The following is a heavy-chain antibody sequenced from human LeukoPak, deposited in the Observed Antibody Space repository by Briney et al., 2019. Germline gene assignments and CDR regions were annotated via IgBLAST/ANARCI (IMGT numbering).Heavy chain of an antibody. Sequence: GESLKISCKASGYNFTNYWIGWVRQVPGKGLEWMGIIYPGDSDTRYSPSFQGQVTISVDKSISTAYLQWSSLKASDTALYYCARILGNYFDTSGYSLHWFGPWGQGTLVTVSS. J-gene: IGHJ5*02. CDR2: IYPGDSDT. CDR1: GYNFTNYW. CDR3: ARILGNYFDTSGYSLHWFGP. V-gene: IGHV5-51*01. D-gene: IGHD3-22*01.